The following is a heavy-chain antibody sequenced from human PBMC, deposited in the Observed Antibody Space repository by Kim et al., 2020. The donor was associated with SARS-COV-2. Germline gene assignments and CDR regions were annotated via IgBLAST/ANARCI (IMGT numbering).Heavy chain of an antibody. CDR3: ARRPVAAPGRVDY. Sequence: GESLKISCKGSGYSFTTYWISWVRQMPGKGLEWMGRIDPSDSYTNYSPSFQGHVTISADKSISTAYLQWSSLKASDTAMYYCARRPVAAPGRVDYWGQGTLVTVSS. CDR1: GYSFTTYW. J-gene: IGHJ4*02. V-gene: IGHV5-10-1*01. D-gene: IGHD6-13*01. CDR2: IDPSDSYT.